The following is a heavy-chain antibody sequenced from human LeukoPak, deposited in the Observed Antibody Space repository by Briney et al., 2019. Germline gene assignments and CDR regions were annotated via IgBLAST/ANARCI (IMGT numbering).Heavy chain of an antibody. CDR2: IYYSGST. Sequence: SETLSLTCTVSGGSISSGGYYWSWIRQHPGKGLEWIGYIYYSGSTYYNPSLKSRVTISVDTSKNQFSLKLSSVTAADTAVYYCARSRSPLYDSSGYYFDYWGQGTLVTVSS. J-gene: IGHJ4*02. V-gene: IGHV4-31*03. D-gene: IGHD3-22*01. CDR1: GGSISSGGYY. CDR3: ARSRSPLYDSSGYYFDY.